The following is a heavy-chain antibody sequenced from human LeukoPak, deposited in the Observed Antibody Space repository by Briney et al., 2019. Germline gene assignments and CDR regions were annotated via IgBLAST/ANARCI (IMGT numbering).Heavy chain of an antibody. CDR2: IKEDGSEK. J-gene: IGHJ6*02. Sequence: GGSLRLSCAASGFTFSSYWMTWVRQAPGNGLEWVANIKEDGSEKNYVDSVEGRFTISRDSAKNSLYLQMHSLRAEDTAVYYCVRDMDLWGQGTTVTVSS. CDR3: VRDMDL. V-gene: IGHV3-7*01. CDR1: GFTFSSYW.